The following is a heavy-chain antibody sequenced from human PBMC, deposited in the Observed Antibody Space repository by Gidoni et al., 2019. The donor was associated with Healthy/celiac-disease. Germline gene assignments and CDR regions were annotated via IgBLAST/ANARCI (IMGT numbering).Heavy chain of an antibody. CDR2: ISGSGGST. V-gene: IGHV3-23*01. CDR1: RFTFSSYA. J-gene: IGHJ6*02. CDR3: AKGPSIFGVVTWSGMDV. D-gene: IGHD3-3*01. Sequence: EVQLLESGGGLVQPGGSLRLSCAASRFTFSSYAMSWVRQAPGKGLEWVSAISGSGGSTYYADSVKGRFTISRDNSKNTLYLQMNSLRAEDTAVYYCAKGPSIFGVVTWSGMDVWGQGTTVTVSS.